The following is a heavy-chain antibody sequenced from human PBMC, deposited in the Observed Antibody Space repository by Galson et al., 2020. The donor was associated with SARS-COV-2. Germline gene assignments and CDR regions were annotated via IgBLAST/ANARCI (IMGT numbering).Heavy chain of an antibody. D-gene: IGHD3-22*01. CDR3: AKDINTSECYGAALDS. CDR1: GITFSRYA. J-gene: IGHJ4*02. Sequence: GGSLRLSCAASGITFSRYAMAWVRQAPGKGLEWISAISASGTNTYYTDSVKGRFTISRDNSKSELFLQMNSLRAEDAATYYCAKDINTSECYGAALDSWGQGTLVTVSS. V-gene: IGHV3-23*01. CDR2: ISASGTNT.